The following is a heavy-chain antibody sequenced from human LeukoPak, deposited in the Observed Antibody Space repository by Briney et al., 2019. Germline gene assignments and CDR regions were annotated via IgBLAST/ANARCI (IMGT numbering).Heavy chain of an antibody. J-gene: IGHJ4*02. CDR2: ISYDGSNK. D-gene: IGHD3-3*01. CDR1: GVTFSNSF. Sequence: PGRSLRLSCTASGVTFSNSFMHWVRQAPGKGLEWVAVISYDGSNKYYADSVKGRFTISRDNSKNTLYLQMNSLRAEDTAVYYCARDPSARAFYYFDYWGQGTLVTVSS. V-gene: IGHV3-30*03. CDR3: ARDPSARAFYYFDY.